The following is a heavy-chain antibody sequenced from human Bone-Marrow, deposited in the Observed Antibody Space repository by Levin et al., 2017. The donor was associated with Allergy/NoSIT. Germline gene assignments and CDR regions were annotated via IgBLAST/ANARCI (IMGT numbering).Heavy chain of an antibody. CDR3: ASAYCGGDCYAIDY. CDR1: GFTISRHS. D-gene: IGHD2-21*01. CDR2: ISSSSSTI. J-gene: IGHJ4*02. Sequence: PGGSLRLSCAASGFTISRHSMNWVRQAPGKGLEWVSYISSSSSTIYYADSVKGRFTISRDNAKNSLYLQMNSLRDEDTAVYYCASAYCGGDCYAIDYWGQGTLVTVSS. V-gene: IGHV3-48*02.